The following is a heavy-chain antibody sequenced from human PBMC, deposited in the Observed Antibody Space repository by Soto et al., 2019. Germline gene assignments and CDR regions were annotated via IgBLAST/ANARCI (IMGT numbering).Heavy chain of an antibody. CDR3: ARHMADSSGYYSSYYYHGMDV. CDR1: GYSFTSYW. Sequence: PGESLKISCKGSGYSFTSYWIGWVRQMPGKGLEWMGIIYPGDSDTRYSPSFQGQVTISADKSISTAYLQWSSLKASDTAMYYCARHMADSSGYYSSYYYHGMDVWGQGTTVTVSS. J-gene: IGHJ6*02. V-gene: IGHV5-51*01. D-gene: IGHD3-22*01. CDR2: IYPGDSDT.